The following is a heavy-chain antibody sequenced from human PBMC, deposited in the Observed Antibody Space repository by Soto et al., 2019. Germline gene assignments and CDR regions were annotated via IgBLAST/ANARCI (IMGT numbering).Heavy chain of an antibody. CDR2: IYPGDSDT. Sequence: PGESLKISSKGSGYSFTSYWIGWVRQMPGKGLEWMGIIYPGDSDTRYSPSFQGQVTISADKSISTAYLQWSSLKASDTAMYYCARGNIAAAVTFGSSGYHHYGIDFWGQRTTVTVSS. CDR3: ARGNIAAAVTFGSSGYHHYGIDF. V-gene: IGHV5-51*01. CDR1: GYSFTSYW. J-gene: IGHJ6*02. D-gene: IGHD6-13*01.